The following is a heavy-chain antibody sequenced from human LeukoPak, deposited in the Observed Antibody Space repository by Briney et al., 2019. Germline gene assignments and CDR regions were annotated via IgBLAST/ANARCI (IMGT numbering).Heavy chain of an antibody. Sequence: GASVKVSCKASGDTFSGYCMHWVRQAPGQGLAWMGWINPNSGGANYAQKFQGRVTMTRDTSISTAYMELSRLRSDDTAVYYCARDGPIIGASDYWGQGTLVTVSS. J-gene: IGHJ4*02. CDR3: ARDGPIIGASDY. CDR2: INPNSGGA. D-gene: IGHD3-16*01. CDR1: GDTFSGYC. V-gene: IGHV1-2*02.